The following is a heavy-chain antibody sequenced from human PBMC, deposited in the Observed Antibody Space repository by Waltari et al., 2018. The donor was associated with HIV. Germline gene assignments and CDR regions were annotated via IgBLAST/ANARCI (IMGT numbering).Heavy chain of an antibody. V-gene: IGHV1-2*02. J-gene: IGHJ4*02. D-gene: IGHD6-19*01. CDR1: GYTLTAYS. Sequence: QVQLVQSAAAVKKPGASVKVSCQASGYTLTAYSMHWVRQAPGQGREWMGWINPRSGGTQYAQKVQGRVTMTRDTSISTAFMELSRLRSDDTAVYYCARDPLHGVAVADIDYWGQGTLVTVSS. CDR2: INPRSGGT. CDR3: ARDPLHGVAVADIDY.